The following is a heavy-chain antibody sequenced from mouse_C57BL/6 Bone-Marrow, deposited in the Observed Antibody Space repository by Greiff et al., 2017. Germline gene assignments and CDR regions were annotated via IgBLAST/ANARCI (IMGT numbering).Heavy chain of an antibody. CDR1: GFTIKDDY. CDR3: TTVVATSHWYFDV. V-gene: IGHV14-4*01. J-gene: IGHJ1*03. CDR2: IDPENGDT. Sequence: EVQGVESGAELVRPGASVKLSCTASGFTIKDDYMHWVKQRPEQGLEWIGWIDPENGDTEYASKFQGKATITADTSSNTAYLQLSSLTSEDTAVYYCTTVVATSHWYFDVWGTGTTVTVSS. D-gene: IGHD1-1*01.